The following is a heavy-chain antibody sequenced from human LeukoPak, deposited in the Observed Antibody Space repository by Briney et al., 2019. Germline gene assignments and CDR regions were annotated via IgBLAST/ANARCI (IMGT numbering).Heavy chain of an antibody. CDR1: GFXFSIYG. D-gene: IGHD6-19*01. CDR3: ARVGYNSGWYEY. V-gene: IGHV3-33*01. J-gene: IGHJ4*02. Sequence: PGGSLRLSCAASGFXFSIYGMHWVRQAPGKGLEWVAVIWEDGTNIRYADSVKGRFTISRDNSKNTLYLQMNRLRAEDTAVYYCARVGYNSGWYEYWGQGTLVTVAS. CDR2: IWEDGTNI.